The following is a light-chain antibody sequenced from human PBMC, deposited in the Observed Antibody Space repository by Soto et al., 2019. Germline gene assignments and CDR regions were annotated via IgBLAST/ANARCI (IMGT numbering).Light chain of an antibody. J-gene: IGKJ1*01. CDR1: QGISSY. Sequence: IQLTQSPSSLSASVGDRVTITCRASQGISSYLAWYQQKPGKAPKLLIYAASTLQSGVPSRFSGSGSGTDFTLTISSLQPEDFATYYCQQYRTYSFGQGSRVEIK. CDR3: QQYRTYS. CDR2: AAS. V-gene: IGKV1-9*01.